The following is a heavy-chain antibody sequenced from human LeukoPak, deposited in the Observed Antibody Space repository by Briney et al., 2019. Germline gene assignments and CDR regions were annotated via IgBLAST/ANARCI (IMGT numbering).Heavy chain of an antibody. J-gene: IGHJ5*02. D-gene: IGHD3-22*01. V-gene: IGHV3-15*07. Sequence: GGSLRLSCAASGFTFSNAWMNWVRQAPGKGLEWVGRIKSKTDGGTTDYAAPVKGRFTISRDDSKNTLYLQMNSLKTEDTAVYYCTTDRVTMIFNWFDPWGQGTLVTVSS. CDR2: IKSKTDGGTT. CDR1: GFTFSNAW. CDR3: TTDRVTMIFNWFDP.